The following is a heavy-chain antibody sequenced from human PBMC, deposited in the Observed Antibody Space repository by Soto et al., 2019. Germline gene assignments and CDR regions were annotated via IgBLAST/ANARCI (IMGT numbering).Heavy chain of an antibody. CDR3: ARMGLKGSPYYYMDV. D-gene: IGHD3-16*01. CDR2: ISSSGTTI. V-gene: IGHV3-48*01. Sequence: DVQLVESGGGLVQPGGSLRLSCAASGLTFNIYSMTWVRQAPGKGLEWVSYISSSGTTIRSADSVKGRFTFSIDNANNALYLQMDSLRVEDTAVYYCARMGLKGSPYYYMDVWGKGTTVTVSS. CDR1: GLTFNIYS. J-gene: IGHJ6*03.